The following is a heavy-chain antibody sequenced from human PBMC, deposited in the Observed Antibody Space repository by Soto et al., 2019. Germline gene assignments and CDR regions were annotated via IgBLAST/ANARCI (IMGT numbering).Heavy chain of an antibody. J-gene: IGHJ4*02. V-gene: IGHV3-23*01. Sequence: EVQLLESGGGLVQPGGSLRLSCAAAGFTFRSYAMNWVRQAPGKGLEWVSRITGSGVTTYYANSVKGRFTISRDNSNNTLSLQMNSLRAEDTAVYYCAKDLLHTYSCDSSGFFDYWGQGTLVTVS. CDR1: GFTFRSYA. CDR3: AKDLLHTYSCDSSGFFDY. CDR2: ITGSGVTT. D-gene: IGHD3-22*01.